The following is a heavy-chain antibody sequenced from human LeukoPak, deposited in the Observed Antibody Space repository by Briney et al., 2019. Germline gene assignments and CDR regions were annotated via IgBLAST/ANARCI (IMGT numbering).Heavy chain of an antibody. Sequence: SETLSLTCTVSGGSISPYYWSWIRQPAGKGLEWIGRIYTSGSTNYNPSLESRVTMSVDTSKTQFSLKLSSVTAADTAVYYCARESGTGTTGNYYYMDLWGKGTTVTVSS. V-gene: IGHV4-4*07. CDR3: ARESGTGTTGNYYYMDL. D-gene: IGHD1-1*01. CDR2: IYTSGST. CDR1: GGSISPYY. J-gene: IGHJ6*03.